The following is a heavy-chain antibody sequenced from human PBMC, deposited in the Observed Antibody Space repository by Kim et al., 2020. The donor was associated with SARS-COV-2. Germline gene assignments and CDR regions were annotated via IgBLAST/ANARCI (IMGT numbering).Heavy chain of an antibody. CDR1: GFTFSNAW. J-gene: IGHJ3*02. CDR2: IKSKTDGGTT. D-gene: IGHD2-2*01. V-gene: IGHV3-15*01. CDR3: TTDMYVPLSKVVPAAMYAFDI. Sequence: GGSLRLSCAASGFTFSNAWMSWVRQAPGKGLEWVGRIKSKTDGGTTDYAAPVKGRFTISRDDSKNTLYLQMNSLKTEDTAVYYCTTDMYVPLSKVVPAAMYAFDIWGQGTMVTVSS.